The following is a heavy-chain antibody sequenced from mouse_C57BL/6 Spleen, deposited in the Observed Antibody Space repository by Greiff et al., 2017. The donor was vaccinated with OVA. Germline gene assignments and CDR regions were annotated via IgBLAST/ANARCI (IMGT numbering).Heavy chain of an antibody. D-gene: IGHD1-1*01. Sequence: VQLVESGAELVKPGASVKLSCKASGYTFTTYPIQWMKQNHGKSLEWIGNFHPYNDDTQYNEKFKGKATLTVEKSSSTVYLELIRLTSEDSAVYYCERHGSSWGDYWGQGTSVTVSS. CDR3: ERHGSSWGDY. V-gene: IGHV1-47*01. J-gene: IGHJ4*01. CDR1: GYTFTTYP. CDR2: FHPYNDDT.